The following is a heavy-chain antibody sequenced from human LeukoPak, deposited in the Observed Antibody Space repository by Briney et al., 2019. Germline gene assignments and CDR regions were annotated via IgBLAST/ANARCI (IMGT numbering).Heavy chain of an antibody. J-gene: IGHJ6*03. CDR1: GDSISNYY. Sequence: SETLSLTCTVSGDSISNYYWTWIRQTPGKGLEWIGNLYHSGAADFNPSLKTRVTTSVDTSKDQFSLSLRSSTAADSAVYFCARLGKTYYMDVWGTGTTVTVSS. CDR3: ARLGKTYYMDV. D-gene: IGHD1/OR15-1a*01. V-gene: IGHV4-59*08. CDR2: LYHSGAA.